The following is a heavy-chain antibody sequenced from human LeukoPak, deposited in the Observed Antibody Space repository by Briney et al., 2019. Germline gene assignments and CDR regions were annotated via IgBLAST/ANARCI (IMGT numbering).Heavy chain of an antibody. CDR3: ATVPAAILNY. CDR1: GFTFSSYA. D-gene: IGHD2-2*01. Sequence: GGSLRLSCAASGFTFSSYAMRWVRQARGKGLEWVSAISGSGGSTYYADSVKGRFTISRDNSKNTLYLQMNSLRAEDTAVYYCATVPAAILNYWGQGTLVTVSS. CDR2: ISGSGGST. J-gene: IGHJ4*02. V-gene: IGHV3-23*01.